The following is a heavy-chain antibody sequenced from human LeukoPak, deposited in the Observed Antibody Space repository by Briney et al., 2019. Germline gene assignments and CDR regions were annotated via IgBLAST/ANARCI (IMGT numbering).Heavy chain of an antibody. V-gene: IGHV3-23*01. Sequence: GGSLRLSCAASGFTFSTYAMSWVRQAPGKGLEWVSAISATGGTTSYADSVKGRFTISRDNSKNTLYLQLNSLRAEDTAIYYCAKGKVTAFLDWFDPWGQGTLVTVSS. CDR2: ISATGGTT. CDR1: GFTFSTYA. J-gene: IGHJ5*02. D-gene: IGHD2-21*02. CDR3: AKGKVTAFLDWFDP.